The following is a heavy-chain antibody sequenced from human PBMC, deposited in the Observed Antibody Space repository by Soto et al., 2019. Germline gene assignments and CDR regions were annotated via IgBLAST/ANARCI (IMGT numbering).Heavy chain of an antibody. CDR3: ARVHGWDISSCDY. CDR1: GFTFDDYG. D-gene: IGHD6-13*01. J-gene: IGHJ4*02. CDR2: IKWNGGGT. V-gene: IGHV3-20*04. Sequence: EVQLVESGGGVVRPGGSLRLSCAASGFTFDDYGMSWVRQAPGKGLEWVSGIKWNGGGTGYADSVKGRFTTSRDNAKNALNLQMNSMRYEDTAVYCCARVHGWDISSCDYWGQGTLVTVSS.